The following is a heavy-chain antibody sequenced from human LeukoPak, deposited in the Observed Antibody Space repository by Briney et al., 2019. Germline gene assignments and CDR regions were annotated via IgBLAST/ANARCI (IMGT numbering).Heavy chain of an antibody. J-gene: IGHJ4*02. CDR2: VWGSGGST. Sequence: PGGSLRLSCAASGLNFSSYAMSWVRQAPGKGLEWVSAVWGSGGSTYDADSVKGWFIISRDNSKNTLYLQMYSLRAEDTAVYYCAKGAIAVAGTNYFDYWGQGTLVTVSS. V-gene: IGHV3-23*01. CDR3: AKGAIAVAGTNYFDY. D-gene: IGHD6-19*01. CDR1: GLNFSSYA.